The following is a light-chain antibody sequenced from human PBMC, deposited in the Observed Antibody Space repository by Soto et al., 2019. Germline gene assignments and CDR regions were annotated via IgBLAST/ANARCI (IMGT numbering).Light chain of an antibody. V-gene: IGKV1-5*03. CDR2: KAS. CDR1: QSITTW. Sequence: DIQMTQSPSTLSASVGDRVTITCRPSQSITTWLAWYQQKPGKAPKVLIYKASTLESGVPSRFSGSGSETEFTLTISSLQPDDSATYYCQQYHSYPRTFGQGTKLEIK. CDR3: QQYHSYPRT. J-gene: IGKJ2*02.